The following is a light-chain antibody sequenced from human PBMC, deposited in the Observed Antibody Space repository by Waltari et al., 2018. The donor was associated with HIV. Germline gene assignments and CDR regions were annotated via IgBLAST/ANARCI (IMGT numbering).Light chain of an antibody. CDR2: EVS. V-gene: IGLV2-23*02. CDR1: SSDVGSYNL. CDR3: CSYAGSSTFSYV. Sequence: QSALTQPASVSGSPGQSITISCTGPSSDVGSYNLVSWYQQHPGKAPKLMIYEVSKRPSGVSNRFSGSKSGNTASLTISGLQAEDEADYYCCSYAGSSTFSYVFGTGTKVTVL. J-gene: IGLJ1*01.